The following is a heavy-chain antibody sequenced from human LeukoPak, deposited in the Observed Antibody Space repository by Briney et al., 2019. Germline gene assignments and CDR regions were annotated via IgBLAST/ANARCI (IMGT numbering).Heavy chain of an antibody. CDR2: IYYSGST. V-gene: IGHV4-59*01. CDR3: ARDPTYGSGSYYNFDY. D-gene: IGHD3-10*01. J-gene: IGHJ4*02. CDR1: GGSISSYY. Sequence: SETLSLTCTVSGGSISSYYWSWIRQPPGKGLEWIGYIYYSGSTNYNPSLKSRVTISVDTSKNQFSLKLSSVTAADTAVYYCARDPTYGSGSYYNFDYWGQGTLVTVSS.